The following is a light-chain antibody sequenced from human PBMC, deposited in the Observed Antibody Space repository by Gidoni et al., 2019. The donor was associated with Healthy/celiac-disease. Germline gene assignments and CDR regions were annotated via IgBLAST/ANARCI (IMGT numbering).Light chain of an antibody. V-gene: IGKV4-1*01. J-gene: IGKJ4*01. CDR1: QSVLYSSNNKNY. CDR2: WAS. CDR3: QQYYRTPLT. Sequence: DIVMTQSPDSLAVSLGERATINCKSSQSVLYSSNNKNYLAWYQQKAGQPPKLLMYWASTRESGVSDRFSGSGSGTDFTLTISSLQAEDVAVYYCQQYYRTPLTFXGXTKVEIK.